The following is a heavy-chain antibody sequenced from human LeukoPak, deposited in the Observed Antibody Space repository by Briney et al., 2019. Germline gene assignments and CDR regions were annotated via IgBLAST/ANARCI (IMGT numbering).Heavy chain of an antibody. CDR3: ARGFYYDSSGYPDAFDI. V-gene: IGHV1-18*01. Sequence: ASVKVSCRASGYTFTNYGINWLRQAPGQGLEWMGWISAYNGNTNYAQRLQGRVTMTTDTSTSTAYMELSRLRSDDTAVYYCARGFYYDSSGYPDAFDIWGQGTMVTVSS. J-gene: IGHJ3*02. D-gene: IGHD3-22*01. CDR1: GYTFTNYG. CDR2: ISAYNGNT.